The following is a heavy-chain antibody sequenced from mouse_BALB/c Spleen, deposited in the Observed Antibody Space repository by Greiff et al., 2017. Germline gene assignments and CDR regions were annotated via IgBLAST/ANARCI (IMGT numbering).Heavy chain of an antibody. J-gene: IGHJ2*01. CDR1: GYSITSGYY. CDR2: ISYDGSN. CDR3: ALDGYYVDY. D-gene: IGHD2-3*01. V-gene: IGHV3-6*02. Sequence: EVKLVESGPGLVKPSQSLSLTCSVTGYSITSGYYWNWIRQFPGNKLEWMGYISYDGSNNYNPSLKNRISITRDTSKNQFFLKLNSVTTEDTATYYCALDGYYVDYWGQGTTLTVSS.